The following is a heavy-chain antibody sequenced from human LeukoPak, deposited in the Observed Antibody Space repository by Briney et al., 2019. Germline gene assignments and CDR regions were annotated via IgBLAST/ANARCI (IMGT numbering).Heavy chain of an antibody. D-gene: IGHD1-26*01. J-gene: IGHJ4*02. Sequence: GGSLRLSCAASGFTFSSYSMNWVRQAPGKGLEWVSSISSSSSYIYYADSVKGRFTISRDNAENSLYLQMNSLRAEDTAVYYCARVAGDFIVGATTDYWGQGTLVTVSS. V-gene: IGHV3-21*01. CDR3: ARVAGDFIVGATTDY. CDR1: GFTFSSYS. CDR2: ISSSSSYI.